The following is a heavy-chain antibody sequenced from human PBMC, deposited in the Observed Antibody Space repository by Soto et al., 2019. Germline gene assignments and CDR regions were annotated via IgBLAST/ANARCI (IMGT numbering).Heavy chain of an antibody. V-gene: IGHV1-3*01. J-gene: IGHJ2*01. CDR1: GYTFTNYA. CDR2: INAGNGNT. D-gene: IGHD1-26*01. CDR3: ARGGSLYLYFDL. Sequence: QVQLVQSGAEVKKPGASVKVSCKASGYTFTNYAMHWVRQAPGQRLEWMGWINAGNGNTKYSQKFQGRVTITRDTSESTAYMELRSLRSEDTAVYYCARGGSLYLYFDLWGRGTLVTVSS.